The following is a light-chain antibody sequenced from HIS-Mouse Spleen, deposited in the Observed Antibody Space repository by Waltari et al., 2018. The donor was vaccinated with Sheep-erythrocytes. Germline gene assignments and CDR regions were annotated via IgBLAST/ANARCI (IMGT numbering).Light chain of an antibody. CDR3: QQFNSYPLT. V-gene: IGKV1-13*02. Sequence: AIQLTQSPSSLSASVGDRVTITCRASQGISSALAWYQQKPGKAPKLLIYDASSLESGVPSRVSGSGSETDFTLTISSLQPEDFATYYCQQFNSYPLTFGGGTKVEIK. CDR1: QGISSA. CDR2: DAS. J-gene: IGKJ4*01.